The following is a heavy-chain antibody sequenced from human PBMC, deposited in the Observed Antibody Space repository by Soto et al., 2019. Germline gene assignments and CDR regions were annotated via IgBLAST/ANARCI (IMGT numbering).Heavy chain of an antibody. CDR3: ARHKGIAAAGYYYMDV. V-gene: IGHV4-59*08. Sequence: SETLSLTCTVSGGSISSYYWSWIRQPPGKGLEWIGYIYYSGSTNYNPSLKSRVTISVETSKNQFSRKLSSVTAADTAVYYCARHKGIAAAGYYYMDVWGKGTTVTVSS. J-gene: IGHJ6*03. D-gene: IGHD6-13*01. CDR1: GGSISSYY. CDR2: IYYSGST.